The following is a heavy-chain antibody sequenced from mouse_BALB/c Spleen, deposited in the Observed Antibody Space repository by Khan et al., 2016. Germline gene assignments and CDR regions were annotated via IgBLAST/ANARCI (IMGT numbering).Heavy chain of an antibody. CDR3: ARSRDY. CDR1: GYSITSDYA. Sequence: EVQLQESGPGLVKPSQSLSLTCTLTGYSITSDYAWNWIRQFPGNKLEWMGYISYSGSTSYNPSLKSRISITRDTSKNQFFLQLNSVTTEDTATYYCARSRDYGGQGTTLTVSS. CDR2: ISYSGST. J-gene: IGHJ2*01. V-gene: IGHV3-2*02.